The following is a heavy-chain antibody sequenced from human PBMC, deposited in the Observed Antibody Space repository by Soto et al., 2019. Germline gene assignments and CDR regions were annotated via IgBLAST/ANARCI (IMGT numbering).Heavy chain of an antibody. D-gene: IGHD3-16*01. CDR2: IYHSGST. V-gene: IGHV4-4*02. CDR3: ASASIDFVDAAEGYGMDV. Sequence: SETLSLTCAVSGGSISSSNWWSWVRQPPGKGLEWIGEIYHSGSTNYNPSLKSRVTISVDKSKNQFSLKLSSVTAADTAVYYCASASIDFVDAAEGYGMDVWGQGTTVTVSS. CDR1: GGSISSSNW. J-gene: IGHJ6*02.